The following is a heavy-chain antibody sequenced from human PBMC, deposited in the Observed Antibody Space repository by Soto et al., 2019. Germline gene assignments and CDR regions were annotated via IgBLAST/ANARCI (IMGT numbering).Heavy chain of an antibody. CDR3: ARDLRLVSYSYYYMDV. D-gene: IGHD3-16*01. V-gene: IGHV3-7*01. J-gene: IGHJ6*03. CDR2: IKQDGSEK. CDR1: GFTFSSYW. Sequence: EVQLVESGGGLVQPGGSLRLSCAASGFTFSSYWMSWVRQAPGKGLEWGANIKQDGSEKYYVDSVKGRFTISRDNAKNSLYLQRNSRRAEDTAVYYCARDLRLVSYSYYYMDVWGKGPRSPSP.